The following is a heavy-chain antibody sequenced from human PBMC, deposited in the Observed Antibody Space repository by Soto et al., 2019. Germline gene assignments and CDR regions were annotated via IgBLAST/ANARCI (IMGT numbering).Heavy chain of an antibody. V-gene: IGHV4-39*01. CDR2: IYYSGST. J-gene: IGHJ5*02. CDR3: ARSQPATTVTKNWFDP. D-gene: IGHD4-17*01. Sequence: SETLSLTCTVSGGSISSSSYYWGWIRQPPGKGLEWIGSIYYSGSTYYNPSLKSRVTISVDTSKNQFSLKLSSVTAADTAVYYCARSQPATTVTKNWFDPWGQGTLVTVSS. CDR1: GGSISSSSYY.